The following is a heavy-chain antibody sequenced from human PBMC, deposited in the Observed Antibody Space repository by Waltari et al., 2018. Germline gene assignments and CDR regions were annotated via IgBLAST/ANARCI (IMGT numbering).Heavy chain of an antibody. V-gene: IGHV4-34*01. CDR3: ARGRSSSSWYYFDY. CDR2: INNSGST. CDR1: GGSFSGYY. D-gene: IGHD6-13*01. J-gene: IGHJ4*02. Sequence: QQWGAGLLKPSETLSLTCAVYGGSFSGYYWSWIRQPPGKGLEWIGEINNSGSTNYNPSLKSRVTISVDTSKNQFSLKLSSVTAADTAVYYCARGRSSSSWYYFDYWGQGTLVTVSS.